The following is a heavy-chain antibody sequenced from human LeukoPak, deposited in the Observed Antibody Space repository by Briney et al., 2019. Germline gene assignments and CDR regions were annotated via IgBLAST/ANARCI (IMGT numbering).Heavy chain of an antibody. J-gene: IGHJ4*02. V-gene: IGHV3-11*06. CDR1: GFMFSDLY. CDR2: ITNSGSHT. D-gene: IGHD3-10*01. Sequence: GGSLRLSCTASGFMFSDLYMTWIRQAPGKGLEWVSDITNSGSHTNYADSETGRFTISRDNAENSLYLQMSSLRAEDTAVYYCARVSLGNNYGSGSYDYWGQGTLATVPS. CDR3: ARVSLGNNYGSGSYDY.